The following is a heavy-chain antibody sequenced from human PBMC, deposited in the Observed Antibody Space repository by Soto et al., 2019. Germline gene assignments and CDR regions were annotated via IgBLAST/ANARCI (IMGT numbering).Heavy chain of an antibody. CDR2: ISTDGTNK. CDR1: GFNFKAYG. Sequence: QVHLVESGGGVVQPGRSLRLSCVASGFNFKAYGMHWVRQAPGKGLEWVAVISTDGTNKHHADSVKGRFTISRDNFKNTLYLQRNSLRPKDTAVYFCAVGGGDLSLTPFDYWGQGTLVTVSS. V-gene: IGHV3-30-3*01. D-gene: IGHD3-16*02. CDR3: AVGGGDLSLTPFDY. J-gene: IGHJ4*02.